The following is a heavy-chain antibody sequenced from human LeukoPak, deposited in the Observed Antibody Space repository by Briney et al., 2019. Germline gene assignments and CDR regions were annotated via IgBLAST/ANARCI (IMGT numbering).Heavy chain of an antibody. D-gene: IGHD6-19*01. CDR1: GYTFTSYG. Sequence: ASVKVSCKASGYTFTSYGISWVRQAPGQGLEWMGWISAYNGNTNYAQKLQGRVTMTTDTSTSTAYMELRSLRSDDTAVYYCARGKRSSGWYNWFDPWGQGTLVTVSS. CDR2: ISAYNGNT. J-gene: IGHJ5*02. CDR3: ARGKRSSGWYNWFDP. V-gene: IGHV1-18*01.